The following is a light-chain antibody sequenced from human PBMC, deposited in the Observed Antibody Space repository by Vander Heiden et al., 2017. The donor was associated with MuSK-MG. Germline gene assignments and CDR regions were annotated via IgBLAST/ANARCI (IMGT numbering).Light chain of an antibody. V-gene: IGKV1-39*01. CDR3: QQRDSTPYT. J-gene: IGKJ2*01. CDR2: GAS. Sequence: DIQMTQSPSSLSASVGDRVTITCRASQRMNSYLNWYQQKAGKAPKLLIFGASNLGAGVPSRFSGSGSGTDFALTINKLQPEDFATYYCQQRDSTPYTFGQGTKLEIK. CDR1: QRMNSY.